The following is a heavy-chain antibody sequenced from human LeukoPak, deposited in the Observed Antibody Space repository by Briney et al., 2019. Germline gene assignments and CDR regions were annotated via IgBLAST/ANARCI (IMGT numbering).Heavy chain of an antibody. CDR1: GFSFTSYS. J-gene: IGHJ3*02. D-gene: IGHD3-3*01. V-gene: IGHV3-21*06. CDR3: ARETHDFHYDDGFDI. Sequence: GGSLRLSCVASGFSFTSYSMYWVRQAPGKGLEWVASIDSGSTFIYYANSVMGRFTISRDNARNSLFLQMYSLTADDTAVYYCARETHDFHYDDGFDIWGQGTMVTVSS. CDR2: IDSGSTFI.